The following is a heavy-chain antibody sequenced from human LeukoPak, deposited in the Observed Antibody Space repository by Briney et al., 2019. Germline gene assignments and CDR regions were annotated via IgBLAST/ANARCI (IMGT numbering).Heavy chain of an antibody. J-gene: IGHJ6*03. D-gene: IGHD3-9*01. CDR2: IIPIFGTA. Sequence: SVKVSCKASGGTFSSYAISWVRQAPGQGLEWMGGIIPIFGTANYAQKFQGRVTITADKSTSTAYMELSSLRSEDTAVYYCARVGYFDWLPYSRYYYYYMDVWGKGTTVTISS. V-gene: IGHV1-69*06. CDR3: ARVGYFDWLPYSRYYYYYMDV. CDR1: GGTFSSYA.